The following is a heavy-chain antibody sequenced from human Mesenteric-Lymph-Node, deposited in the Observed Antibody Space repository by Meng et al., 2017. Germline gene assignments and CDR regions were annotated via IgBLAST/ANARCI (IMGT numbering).Heavy chain of an antibody. Sequence: SQTLSLTCAISGDSVSSNSAAWNWIRQSPSRGLEWLGRTYYRSKWYNDYAVSVKSRITINPDTSKNQFSLQLNSVTPEDTAVYYCASGYSSSWYDPTIRYFDYWGQGTLVTVSS. CDR2: TYYRSKWYN. CDR1: GDSVSSNSAA. V-gene: IGHV6-1*01. J-gene: IGHJ4*02. CDR3: ASGYSSSWYDPTIRYFDY. D-gene: IGHD6-13*01.